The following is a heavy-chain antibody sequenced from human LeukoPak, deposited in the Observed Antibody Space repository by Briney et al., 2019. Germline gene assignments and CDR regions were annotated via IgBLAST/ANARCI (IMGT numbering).Heavy chain of an antibody. V-gene: IGHV4-59*01. J-gene: IGHJ4*02. CDR1: GGSISTYY. CDR2: IYYSGST. CDR3: ARGANYYDSSGYIDY. D-gene: IGHD3-22*01. Sequence: PSETLSLTCTVSGGSISTYYWSWIRQPPGKGLEWIGYIYYSGSTDYNPSLKSRVTISVDTSKRQFSLKVNSVTAADTAVYYCARGANYYDSSGYIDYWGQGTLVTVSS.